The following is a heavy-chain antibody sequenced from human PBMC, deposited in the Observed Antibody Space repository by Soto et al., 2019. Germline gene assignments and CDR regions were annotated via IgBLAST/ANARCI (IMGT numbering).Heavy chain of an antibody. D-gene: IGHD6-6*01. Sequence: GGSLRLSCAASGFTFSSYSMNWVRQAPGKGLEWVSYISSSSSTIYYADSVKGRFTISRDNAKNSLYLQMNSLRAEDTAVYYCAREGQARSMDYWGQGTLVTVSS. CDR2: ISSSSSTI. V-gene: IGHV3-48*01. CDR1: GFTFSSYS. CDR3: AREGQARSMDY. J-gene: IGHJ4*02.